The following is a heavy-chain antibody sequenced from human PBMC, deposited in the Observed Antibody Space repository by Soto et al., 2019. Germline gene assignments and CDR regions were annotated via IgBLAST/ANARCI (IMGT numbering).Heavy chain of an antibody. CDR1: GYTFTSYP. Sequence: ASVKVSCKASGYTFTSYPMHWVRQAPGQRPEWMGWINAGNGNTRYSQRFQGRVTITRDTSASTAYMELSSLRSEDTAVYYCARDNCSGGSCYSGCGYWGQGTLVTVSS. CDR2: INAGNGNT. J-gene: IGHJ4*02. V-gene: IGHV1-3*01. CDR3: ARDNCSGGSCYSGCGY. D-gene: IGHD2-15*01.